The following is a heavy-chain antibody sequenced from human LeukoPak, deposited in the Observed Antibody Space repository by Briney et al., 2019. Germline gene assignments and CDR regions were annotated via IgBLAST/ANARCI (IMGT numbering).Heavy chain of an antibody. J-gene: IGHJ3*02. CDR3: ARDCGGDSYLGAFDI. CDR2: VYYSGTT. D-gene: IGHD2-21*02. V-gene: IGHV4-59*13. Sequence: PSETLSLTCTVSGGSISTYYWTWIRQPPGKGLEWIGNVYYSGTTYYNPSLKSRLTLAVDTSKNQFSPKLNSVTTADTAVYFCARDCGGDSYLGAFDIWGQGTLVTVSS. CDR1: GGSISTYY.